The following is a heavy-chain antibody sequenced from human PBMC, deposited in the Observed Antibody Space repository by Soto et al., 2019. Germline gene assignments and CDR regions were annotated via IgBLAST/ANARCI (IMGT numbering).Heavy chain of an antibody. D-gene: IGHD6-6*01. Sequence: ESLKISCESSGYTFANYWIGWVRQVPGKGLEWVAIIYPSDSRTIYSPSFQGQVTISADKSISTAYLQWTSLKASDTAIYYCSKFKYSISIRYLQPCGQGTRVTVSA. J-gene: IGHJ1*01. V-gene: IGHV5-51*01. CDR1: GYTFANYW. CDR3: SKFKYSISIRYLQP. CDR2: IYPSDSRT.